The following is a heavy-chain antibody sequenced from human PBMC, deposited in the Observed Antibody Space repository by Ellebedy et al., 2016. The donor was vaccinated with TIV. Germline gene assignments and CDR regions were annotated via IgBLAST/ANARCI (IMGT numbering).Heavy chain of an antibody. Sequence: ASVKVSCXTSGYSFTNYGISWVRQAPGQGLEWLGWISAHNRNTNYAQKLRGRLILTTDTSSSTAYMELRNLGSDDTAVYYCARDAPDHSGIWQFDPWGQGTLVTVSS. CDR3: ARDAPDHSGIWQFDP. CDR1: GYSFTNYG. V-gene: IGHV1-18*01. CDR2: ISAHNRNT. D-gene: IGHD1-26*01. J-gene: IGHJ5*02.